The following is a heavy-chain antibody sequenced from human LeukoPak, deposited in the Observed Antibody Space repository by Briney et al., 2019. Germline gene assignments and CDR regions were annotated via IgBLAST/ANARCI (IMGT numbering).Heavy chain of an antibody. CDR3: ARFSGPGMQHYYYYMDV. D-gene: IGHD3-10*01. J-gene: IGHJ6*03. V-gene: IGHV3-53*01. CDR1: GFSVSMKY. Sequence: PGESLRLSCAASGFSVSMKYMTWVGQAPGKGLEWVSVIFSGGTTYYADSVKGRFTVSRDNSKNMMYLQMNSLRAEDAAVYYCARFSGPGMQHYYYYMDVWGTGTTVTVSS. CDR2: IFSGGTT.